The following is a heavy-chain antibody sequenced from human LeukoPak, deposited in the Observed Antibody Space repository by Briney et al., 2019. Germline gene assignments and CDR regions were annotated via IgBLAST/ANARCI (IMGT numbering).Heavy chain of an antibody. CDR2: IYYSGST. V-gene: IGHV4-59*08. CDR3: ARHARWLVPSDFDY. Sequence: PETLSLTCTVSGGSISSYYWSWIRQPPGKGLEWIGYIYYSGSTNYNPSLKSRVTISVDTSKNQFSLKLSSVTAADTAVYYCARHARWLVPSDFDYWGQGTLVTVSS. CDR1: GGSISSYY. D-gene: IGHD6-19*01. J-gene: IGHJ4*02.